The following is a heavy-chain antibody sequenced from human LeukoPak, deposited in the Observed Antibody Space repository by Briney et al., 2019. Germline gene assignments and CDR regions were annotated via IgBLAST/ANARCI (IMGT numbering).Heavy chain of an antibody. Sequence: GGSLRLSCAASGFTVSTNYMSWVRQAPGKGLEWVSVIYSGGNTYYADSVKGRFTISRDSSRNTLYLQMNTLRAEDTAVYCCARVEAAAGTGSLDSWGQGTLVTVSS. CDR1: GFTVSTNY. CDR3: ARVEAAAGTGSLDS. D-gene: IGHD6-13*01. V-gene: IGHV3-53*01. J-gene: IGHJ4*02. CDR2: IYSGGNT.